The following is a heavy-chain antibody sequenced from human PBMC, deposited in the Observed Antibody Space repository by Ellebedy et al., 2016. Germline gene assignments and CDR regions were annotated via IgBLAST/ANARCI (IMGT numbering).Heavy chain of an antibody. Sequence: GESLKISXAASGFTLSGYWMSWVRQAPGKGLEWVSYISSSGSTIYYADSVKGRFTISRDNAKNSLFLQMNSLRDEDSGIYYCMRDHCSTTSCQLYFDLWGRGTLVTVSS. V-gene: IGHV3-48*02. J-gene: IGHJ2*01. CDR3: MRDHCSTTSCQLYFDL. CDR2: ISSSGSTI. CDR1: GFTLSGYW. D-gene: IGHD2-2*01.